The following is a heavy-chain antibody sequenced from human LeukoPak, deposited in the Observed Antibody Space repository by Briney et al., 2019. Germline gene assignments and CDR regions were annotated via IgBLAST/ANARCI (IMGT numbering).Heavy chain of an antibody. D-gene: IGHD6-13*01. J-gene: IGHJ4*02. V-gene: IGHV4-39*07. Sequence: PSETLSLTCTVSGGSFSSSSYYWGWLRQPPGKGLEWIGSIYYRGSTYYNPSLKSRVNISLDTSKDQFSLNLNSVTAADTAVYYCAKGFGIAWYVFLFDYWGQGSLVTVSS. CDR2: IYYRGST. CDR1: GGSFSSSSYY. CDR3: AKGFGIAWYVFLFDY.